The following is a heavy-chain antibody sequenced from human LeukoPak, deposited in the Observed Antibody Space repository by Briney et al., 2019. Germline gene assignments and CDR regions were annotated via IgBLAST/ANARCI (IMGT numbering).Heavy chain of an antibody. CDR2: IFYSGST. CDR3: ARYGPYYAMGV. Sequence: PSETLSLTCSVSGGSINSNYWSWIRQPPGRGLEWIGYIFYSGSTNYNPSLKSRVTIPVDTSKNQFSLKLSSVTAADTAVYYCARYGPYYAMGVWGLGTTVTVSS. D-gene: IGHD3-10*01. V-gene: IGHV4-59*08. CDR1: GGSINSNY. J-gene: IGHJ6*02.